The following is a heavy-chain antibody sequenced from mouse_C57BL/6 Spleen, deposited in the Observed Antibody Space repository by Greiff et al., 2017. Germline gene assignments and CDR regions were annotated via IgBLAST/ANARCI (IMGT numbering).Heavy chain of an antibody. Sequence: QVQLQQSGAELVRPGASVTLSCKASGYTFTDYEMHWVKQTPVHGLEWIGAIDPETGGTAYNQKFKGKAILTADKSSSKAYMELRSLTSEDSAVYYCTRSYYYGSRKYYFDYWGQGTTLTVSS. CDR1: GYTFTDYE. CDR2: IDPETGGT. J-gene: IGHJ2*01. V-gene: IGHV1-15*01. D-gene: IGHD1-1*01. CDR3: TRSYYYGSRKYYFDY.